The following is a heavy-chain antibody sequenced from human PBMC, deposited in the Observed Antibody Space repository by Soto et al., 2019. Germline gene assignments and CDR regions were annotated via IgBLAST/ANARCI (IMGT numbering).Heavy chain of an antibody. J-gene: IGHJ4*02. V-gene: IGHV3-30*18. CDR2: ISYDGSNK. D-gene: IGHD4-17*01. CDR1: GFSFSSYG. CDR3: AKGSHGPYGG. Sequence: QVQLVESGGGVVQPGRSLRLSCAASGFSFSSYGMHWVRQAPGKGLEWVAVISYDGSNKYYADSVKGRFTISRDNSKNTLYVQMNSLRDEDTAVYYCAKGSHGPYGGWGQGTLVTVSS.